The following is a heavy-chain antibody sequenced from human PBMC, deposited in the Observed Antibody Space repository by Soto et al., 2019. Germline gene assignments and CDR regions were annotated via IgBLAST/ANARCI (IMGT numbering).Heavy chain of an antibody. D-gene: IGHD3-10*01. CDR2: MNPNSGAT. CDR3: ATPTPLRGAMITNINFDF. Sequence: GASVKVSCKASGYTFTGYYMHWVRQAPGQGLEWMGLMNPNSGATRIAQKFQGRVTMTRDTSISTAYMELRRLTSDDTAVYYCATPTPLRGAMITNINFDFWGQGTPVTVSS. V-gene: IGHV1-2*02. J-gene: IGHJ4*02. CDR1: GYTFTGYY.